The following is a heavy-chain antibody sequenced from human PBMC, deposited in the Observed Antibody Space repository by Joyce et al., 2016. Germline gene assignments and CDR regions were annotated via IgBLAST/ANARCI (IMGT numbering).Heavy chain of an antibody. V-gene: IGHV3-21*02. CDR1: GCMFSTSS. CDR2: VSGERRSI. D-gene: IGHD2-21*01. Sequence: EVQLVESGGGLVKPGGSLNISCAASGCMFSTSSMSWFRQAPGKGLEWGSAVSGERRSIIHADAGRGRFTVSRDNAENSLYLQMKRLRVEDTAVYVCARGGLVYDYSMDVWGQGTTVIVSS. J-gene: IGHJ6*02. CDR3: ARGGLVYDYSMDV.